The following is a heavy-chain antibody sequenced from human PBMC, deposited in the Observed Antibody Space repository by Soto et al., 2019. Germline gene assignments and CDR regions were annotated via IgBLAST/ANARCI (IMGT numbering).Heavy chain of an antibody. V-gene: IGHV1-18*04. Sequence: ASVKVSCKASGYTFTSYGISWVRQAPGQGLEWMGWISAYNGNTNYAQKLQGRVTMTTDTSTSTAYMELRSLRSDDTAVYYCAREGGDYYDILTGYYMSRDYYGMDVWGQGTTVTVYS. J-gene: IGHJ6*02. D-gene: IGHD3-9*01. CDR3: AREGGDYYDILTGYYMSRDYYGMDV. CDR2: ISAYNGNT. CDR1: GYTFTSYG.